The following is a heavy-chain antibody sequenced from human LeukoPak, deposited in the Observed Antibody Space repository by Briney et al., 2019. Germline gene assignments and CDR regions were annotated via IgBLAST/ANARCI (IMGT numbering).Heavy chain of an antibody. CDR3: ARLRGRITIFGVVITQPLGRGNWFDP. CDR2: INHSGST. J-gene: IGHJ5*02. CDR1: GGSFSGYY. Sequence: SETLSLTCAVYGGSFSGYYWSWIRQPPGKGLEWIGEINHSGSTNYNPSLKSRVTISVDTSKNQFSLKLSSVTAADTAVYYCARLRGRITIFGVVITQPLGRGNWFDPSGQGTLVTVSS. V-gene: IGHV4-34*01. D-gene: IGHD3-3*01.